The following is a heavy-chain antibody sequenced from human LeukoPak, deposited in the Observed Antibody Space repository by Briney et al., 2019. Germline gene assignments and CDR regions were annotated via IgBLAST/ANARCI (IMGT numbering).Heavy chain of an antibody. Sequence: GGSLRLSCAASVFTFSSYIMNWVRQAPGRGRDWVSSISSSSSYIYYADSVKGRFTISRDNAKNSLYLQMNSLRAEDTAVYYCARWRGGLDWGQGTLVTVSS. D-gene: IGHD3-3*01. CDR3: ARWRGGLD. CDR2: ISSSSSYI. V-gene: IGHV3-21*01. J-gene: IGHJ4*02. CDR1: VFTFSSYI.